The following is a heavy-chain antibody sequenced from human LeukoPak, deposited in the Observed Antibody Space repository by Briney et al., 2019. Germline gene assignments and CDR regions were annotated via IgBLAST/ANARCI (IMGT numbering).Heavy chain of an antibody. Sequence: SETLSLTCTVSGGSISSGSYYWSWIRQPAGKGLEWIGRIYTSGSTNYNPSLKSRVTISVDTSKNQFSLKLSSVTAADTAVYYCARDWGQYSGSYDSDYWGQGTLVTVSS. CDR2: IYTSGST. D-gene: IGHD1-26*01. J-gene: IGHJ4*02. CDR3: ARDWGQYSGSYDSDY. V-gene: IGHV4-61*02. CDR1: GGSISSGSYY.